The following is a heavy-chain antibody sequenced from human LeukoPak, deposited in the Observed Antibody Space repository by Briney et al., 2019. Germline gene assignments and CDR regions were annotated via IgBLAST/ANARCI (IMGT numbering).Heavy chain of an antibody. J-gene: IGHJ4*02. V-gene: IGHV1-24*01. D-gene: IGHD6-19*01. CDR3: ATVPRNWLEQWPGRVDY. Sequence: ASVKVSCKVSGYTLTELSMHWVRQAPGKGLEWMGGFDPEDGETIYAQKFQGRDTMTEDTSTDTAYMELSSLRSEDTAVYYCATVPRNWLEQWPGRVDYWGQGTLVTVSS. CDR1: GYTLTELS. CDR2: FDPEDGET.